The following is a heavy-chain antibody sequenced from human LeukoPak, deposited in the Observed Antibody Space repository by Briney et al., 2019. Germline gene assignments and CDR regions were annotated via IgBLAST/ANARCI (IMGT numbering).Heavy chain of an antibody. CDR2: RST. D-gene: IGHD6-19*01. CDR1: GGSINSGSYY. Sequence: SETLSLTCAVSGGSINSGSYYWSWIRQPAGKGLEWIGRRSTHYNPSLKSRVTISLDTSKNQFSLKLRSVTASDTAVYYCARVRSRGWYGGRGPFDYWGQGTLVTVSS. CDR3: ARVRSRGWYGGRGPFDY. V-gene: IGHV4-61*02. J-gene: IGHJ4*02.